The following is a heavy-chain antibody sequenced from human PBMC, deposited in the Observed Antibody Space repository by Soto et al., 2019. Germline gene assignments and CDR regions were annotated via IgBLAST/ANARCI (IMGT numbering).Heavy chain of an antibody. CDR1: GYTFTSYD. CDR2: MIPNSGNT. J-gene: IGHJ5*02. D-gene: IGHD1-26*01. CDR3: ARVPESGSYYVWFDP. V-gene: IGHV1-8*01. Sequence: QVQLVQSGAEVKKPGASVKVSCKASGYTFTSYDINWVRQATGQGLEWMGWMIPNSGNTGYAQKFQGRVTMTRNTSRGTAYMELSSLRSEDTAVYYCARVPESGSYYVWFDPWGQGTLVTVSS.